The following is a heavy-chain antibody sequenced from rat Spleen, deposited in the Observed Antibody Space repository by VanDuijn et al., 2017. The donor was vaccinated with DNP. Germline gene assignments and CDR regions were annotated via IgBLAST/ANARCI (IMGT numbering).Heavy chain of an antibody. Sequence: EVQVVESGGGLVQPGGSLKLSCVASGFTFNNYDMAWVRQAPTKGLEWVAYIRYDGGTTVYGDSVKGRFTISRENAKSTLYLQMNSLRSEDMATYYCVRWNSGHFDYWGQGVMVTVSS. D-gene: IGHD4-3*01. J-gene: IGHJ2*01. CDR1: GFTFNNYD. CDR3: VRWNSGHFDY. V-gene: IGHV5-22*01. CDR2: IRYDGGTT.